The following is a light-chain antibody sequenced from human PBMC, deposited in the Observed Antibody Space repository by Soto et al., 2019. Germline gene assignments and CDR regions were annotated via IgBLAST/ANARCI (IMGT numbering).Light chain of an antibody. V-gene: IGKV3-20*01. CDR3: QQFSSYPLT. Sequence: EIVLTQSPGTLSLSAGERATLSCRASQSVSSSYLAWYQQKPGQAPRLLIYGASSRATGIPDRFRGGGSGTDFTLTISRLEPEDFAVYYCQQFSSYPLTFGGGTKVDI. J-gene: IGKJ4*01. CDR2: GAS. CDR1: QSVSSSY.